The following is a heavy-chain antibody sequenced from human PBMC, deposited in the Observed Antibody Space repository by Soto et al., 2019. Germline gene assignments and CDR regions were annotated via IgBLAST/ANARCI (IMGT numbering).Heavy chain of an antibody. D-gene: IGHD6-19*01. CDR2: IYYSGST. Sequence: QVQLQESGPGLVKPSQTLSLTCTVSGGSISSGGSYWGWIRQHPGKGLEWIAYIYYSGSTYYNPSLQSRVTISIDTSKNQFSLKLSSVTAADTAVYYCARGNSGWFGNWGQGTLVTVSS. CDR3: ARGNSGWFGN. CDR1: GGSISSGGSY. J-gene: IGHJ4*02. V-gene: IGHV4-31*03.